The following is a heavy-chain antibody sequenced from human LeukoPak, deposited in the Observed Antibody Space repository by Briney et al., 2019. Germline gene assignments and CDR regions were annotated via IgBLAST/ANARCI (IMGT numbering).Heavy chain of an antibody. Sequence: SETLSLTCTVSGGSISSSSYYWGWIRQPPGKGLEWIGSIYYSGSTYYNPSLKSRVTISVDTSKNQFSLKLSSVTAADTAVYYCARRAYGDYGNWFDPWDQGTLVTVSS. J-gene: IGHJ5*02. CDR1: GGSISSSSYY. CDR2: IYYSGST. D-gene: IGHD4-17*01. CDR3: ARRAYGDYGNWFDP. V-gene: IGHV4-39*01.